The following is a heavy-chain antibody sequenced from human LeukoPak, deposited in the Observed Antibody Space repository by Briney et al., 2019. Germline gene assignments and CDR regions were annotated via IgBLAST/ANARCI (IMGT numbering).Heavy chain of an antibody. CDR3: GRDVNLVILTVYYFDY. V-gene: IGHV3-7*03. J-gene: IGHJ4*02. CDR1: GFTFSSYW. D-gene: IGHD3-9*01. Sequence: GGSLRLSCAASGFTFSSYWMSWVRQAPGKGLEWVANIKQDGSEKYYVDSVKGRFTISRDNAKNSLYLQMNSLRAEDTAVYYCGRDVNLVILTVYYFDYGGQGPRVTVPS. CDR2: IKQDGSEK.